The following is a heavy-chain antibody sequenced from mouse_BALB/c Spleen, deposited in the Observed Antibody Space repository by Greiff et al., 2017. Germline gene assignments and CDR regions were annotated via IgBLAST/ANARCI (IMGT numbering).Heavy chain of an antibody. CDR1: GYTFTSYY. CDR2: INPSNGGT. J-gene: IGHJ3*01. D-gene: IGHD2-4*01. V-gene: IGHV1S81*02. Sequence: QVQLQQSGAELVKPGASVKLSCKASGYTFTSYYMYWVKQRPGQGLEWIGEINPSNGGTNFNEKFKSKATLTVDKSSSTAYMQLSSLTSEDSAVYYCTRSGYDYGSFAYWGQGTLVTVSA. CDR3: TRSGYDYGSFAY.